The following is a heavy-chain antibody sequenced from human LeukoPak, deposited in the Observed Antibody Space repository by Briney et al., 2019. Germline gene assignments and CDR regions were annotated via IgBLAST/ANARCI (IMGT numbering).Heavy chain of an antibody. CDR3: ARWAGERGGRGHSSSSGSLDY. CDR2: IYYSGST. CDR1: GGSISSYY. Sequence: PSETLSLTCTVSGGSISSYYWSWIRQPPGKGLEWIVYIYYSGSTNYNPSLKSRATISVDTSKNQFSLKLSSVTAADTAVYYCARWAGERGGRGHSSSSGSLDYWGQGTLVTVSS. J-gene: IGHJ4*02. D-gene: IGHD6-6*01. V-gene: IGHV4-59*01.